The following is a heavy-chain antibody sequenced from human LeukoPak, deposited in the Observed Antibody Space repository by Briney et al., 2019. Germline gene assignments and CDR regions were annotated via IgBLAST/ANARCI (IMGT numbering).Heavy chain of an antibody. V-gene: IGHV3-9*03. CDR2: ISWNGAGV. CDR1: GFTFDNHA. D-gene: IGHD6-6*01. CDR3: ARSHGEQLLPLVDYYMDV. J-gene: IGHJ6*03. Sequence: GGSLRLSCAASGFTFDNHAMHWVRQPPGKGLEWVSGISWNGAGVVYADSVRGRFTISRDNAKNFLYLQMNSLRTDDMALYYCARSHGEQLLPLVDYYMDVWGKGTTVTVSS.